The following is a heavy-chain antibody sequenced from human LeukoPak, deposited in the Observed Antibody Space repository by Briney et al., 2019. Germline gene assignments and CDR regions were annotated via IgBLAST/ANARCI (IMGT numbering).Heavy chain of an antibody. CDR1: GGTFSSYT. J-gene: IGHJ6*03. V-gene: IGHV1-69*04. CDR3: ARDLEAANYYYYYYMDV. D-gene: IGHD2-15*01. Sequence: VASAKVSCKASGGTFSSYTISWVRQAPGQGLEWMGRIIPILGIANYAQKFQGRVTITADKSTSTAYMELSSLRSEDTAVYYCARDLEAANYYYYYYMDVWGKGTTVTVSS. CDR2: IIPILGIA.